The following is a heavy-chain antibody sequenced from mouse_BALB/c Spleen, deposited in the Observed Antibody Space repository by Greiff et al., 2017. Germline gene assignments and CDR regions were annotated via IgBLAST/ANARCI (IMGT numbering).Heavy chain of an antibody. D-gene: IGHD1-1*02. CDR3: ARSHYGAGDY. CDR1: GYTFTSYW. V-gene: IGHV1S81*02. Sequence: QVQLQQPGAELVKPGASVKLSCKASGYTFTSYWMHWVKQRPGQGLEWFGGINPSNGRTNSNEKFKSKATLTVDKSSSTAYMQLSSLTSEDSAVYYCARSHYGAGDYWGQGTSVTGSS. J-gene: IGHJ4*01. CDR2: INPSNGRT.